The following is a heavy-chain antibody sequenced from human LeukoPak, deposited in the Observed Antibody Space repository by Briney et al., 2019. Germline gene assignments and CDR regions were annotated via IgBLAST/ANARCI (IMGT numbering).Heavy chain of an antibody. Sequence: GGSLRLSCAASGFTFSGYVMTWVRQPPGKGLQWVADISGSGGSTYYADSVKGRFSISRDNSKNTLYLQLDSLRAEDTAVYYCAKNHERGRHDSFDMWAQGSWVTVSS. V-gene: IGHV3-23*01. CDR3: AKNHERGRHDSFDM. CDR1: GFTFSGYV. CDR2: ISGSGGST. J-gene: IGHJ3*02.